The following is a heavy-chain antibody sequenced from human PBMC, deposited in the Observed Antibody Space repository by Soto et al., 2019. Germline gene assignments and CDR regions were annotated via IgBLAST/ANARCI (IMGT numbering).Heavy chain of an antibody. Sequence: GGDLRLSCAAYGFTFSSYAMSWVRQAPGKGLEWVSAISGSGGSTYYADSVKGRFTISRDNSKNTLYLQMNSLRAEDTAVYYCAKVSYLGYSVGDHWFDPYGQGT. J-gene: IGHJ5*02. CDR3: AKVSYLGYSVGDHWFDP. V-gene: IGHV3-23*01. CDR2: ISGSGGST. D-gene: IGHD5-18*01. CDR1: GFTFSSYA.